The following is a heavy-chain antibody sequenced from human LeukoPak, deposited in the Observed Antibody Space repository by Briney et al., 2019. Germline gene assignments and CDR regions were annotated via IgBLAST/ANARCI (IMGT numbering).Heavy chain of an antibody. V-gene: IGHV3-23*01. J-gene: IGHJ4*02. Sequence: VQPGGSLRLSCAASGFTFSSYAMSWVRQAPGKGLEWVSAISGSGGSTYYADSVKGRFTISRDNSKNTLYLQMNSLRAEDTAVYYCAKDLTSFIVGATSVDYWGQGTLVTVSS. D-gene: IGHD1-26*01. CDR3: AKDLTSFIVGATSVDY. CDR1: GFTFSSYA. CDR2: ISGSGGST.